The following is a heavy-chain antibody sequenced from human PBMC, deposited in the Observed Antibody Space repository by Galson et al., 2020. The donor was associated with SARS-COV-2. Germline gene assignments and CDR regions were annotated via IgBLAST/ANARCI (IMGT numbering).Heavy chain of an antibody. J-gene: IGHJ5*02. D-gene: IGHD2-2*01. Sequence: SETLSITCTVSGDSITSSSYYWGWISQPPGKGLEWIGYISYSGSTYYNPSLNSRVTISVDTSKNQFSLKLTSVTAADTGVYFCARPDAAGWFDPWGQGTLVTVSS. CDR1: GDSITSSSYY. V-gene: IGHV4-39*01. CDR3: ARPDAAGWFDP. CDR2: ISYSGST.